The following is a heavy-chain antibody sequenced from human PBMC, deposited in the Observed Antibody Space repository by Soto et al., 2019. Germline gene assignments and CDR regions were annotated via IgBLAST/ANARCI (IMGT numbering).Heavy chain of an antibody. Sequence: PSETLSLTCTVSGGSISSGDYYWSWIRQPQGKGLEWIGYIYYSGSTYYNPSLKSRVTISVDTSKNQFSLKLSSVTAADTAVYYCARDPKYYYGSGSQGMDVWGQGTTVTVSS. V-gene: IGHV4-30-4*01. CDR1: GGSISSGDYY. CDR3: ARDPKYYYGSGSQGMDV. CDR2: IYYSGST. D-gene: IGHD3-10*01. J-gene: IGHJ6*02.